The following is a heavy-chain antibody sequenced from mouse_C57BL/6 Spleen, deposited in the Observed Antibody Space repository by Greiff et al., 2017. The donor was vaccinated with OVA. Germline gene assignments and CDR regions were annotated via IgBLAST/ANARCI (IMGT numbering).Heavy chain of an antibody. CDR1: GFTFSDYY. D-gene: IGHD2-4*01. Sequence: EVKLMESEGGLVQPGSSMKLSCTASGFTFSDYYMAWVRQVPEKGLEWVANINYDGSSTYYLDSLKSRFIISRDNAKNILYLQMSSLKSEDTATYYCARDLDYDVYWYFDVWGTGTTVTVSS. CDR2: INYDGSST. V-gene: IGHV5-16*01. J-gene: IGHJ1*03. CDR3: ARDLDYDVYWYFDV.